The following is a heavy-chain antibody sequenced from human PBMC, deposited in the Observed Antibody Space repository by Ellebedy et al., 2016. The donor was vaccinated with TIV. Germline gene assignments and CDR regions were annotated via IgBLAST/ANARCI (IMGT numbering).Heavy chain of an antibody. CDR3: AREGGPRNWNYNWFDP. V-gene: IGHV3-23*01. CDR2: ISGSGGST. J-gene: IGHJ5*02. CDR1: GFTFSSYA. Sequence: GESLKISXAASGFTFSSYAMSWVRQAPGKGLEWVSAISGSGGSTYYADSVKGRFTISRDNSKNTLYLQMNSLRAEDTAVYYCAREGGPRNWNYNWFDPWGQGTLVTVFS. D-gene: IGHD1-20*01.